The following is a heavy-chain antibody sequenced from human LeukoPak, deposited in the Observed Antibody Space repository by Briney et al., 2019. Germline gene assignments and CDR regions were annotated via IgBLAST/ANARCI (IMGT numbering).Heavy chain of an antibody. CDR2: INPNSGGT. CDR3: ARIPLEVVVPAANHWYFDL. CDR1: GYTFTGYY. D-gene: IGHD2-2*01. Sequence: ASVKVSCKASGYTFTGYYMHWVRQAPGQGLEWMGWINPNSGGTNYAQKFQGRVTITADESTSTAYMELSSLRSEDTAVYYCARIPLEVVVPAANHWYFDLWGRGTLVTVSS. V-gene: IGHV1-2*02. J-gene: IGHJ2*01.